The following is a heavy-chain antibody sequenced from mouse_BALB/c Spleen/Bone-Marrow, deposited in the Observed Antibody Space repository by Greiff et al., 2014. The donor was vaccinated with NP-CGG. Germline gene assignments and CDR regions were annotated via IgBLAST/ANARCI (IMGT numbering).Heavy chain of an antibody. CDR1: GFSLTSYG. CDR2: IWSGGST. CDR3: ARKPVYYGYDYAMDY. J-gene: IGHJ4*01. V-gene: IGHV2-2*02. D-gene: IGHD2-2*01. Sequence: VQLQQSGPGLVQPSQSLSITCTVSGFSLTSYGVHWVRQSPGKGLEWLGVIWSGGSTGYNAAFISRLSISKDNSNNQVFFKMNSLQPNNTAIYYCARKPVYYGYDYAMDYWGQGTSVTVSS.